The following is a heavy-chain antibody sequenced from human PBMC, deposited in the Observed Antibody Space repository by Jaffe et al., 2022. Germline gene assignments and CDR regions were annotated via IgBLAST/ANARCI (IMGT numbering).Heavy chain of an antibody. V-gene: IGHV3-23*01. CDR2: ISGSGGNT. D-gene: IGHD2-15*01. CDR1: GFTFSSFA. CDR3: AKAGAADAFDI. Sequence: QLLESGGGLVQPGGSLRLSCAASGFTFSSFAISWVRQAPGKGLEWVSAISGSGGNTYYADSVKGRFTISRDNSKSSLYLQMNSLRAEDTALYYCAKAGAADAFDIWGQGTMVTVSS. J-gene: IGHJ3*02.